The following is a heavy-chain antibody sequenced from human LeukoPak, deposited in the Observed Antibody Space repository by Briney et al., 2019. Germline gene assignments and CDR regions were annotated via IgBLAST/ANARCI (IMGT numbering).Heavy chain of an antibody. Sequence: SETLSLTCTVSGGSISSGTYYWSWIRQPAGKGLEWIGRIYSSGSSNYNPSLKSRVTISVDTSKNQFSLKLSSVTAADTAVYYCARDRVTTVTTTGLRYYYYYMDVWGKGTTVTVSS. CDR1: GGSISSGTYY. CDR3: ARDRVTTVTTTGLRYYYYYMDV. CDR2: IYSSGSS. J-gene: IGHJ6*03. V-gene: IGHV4-61*02. D-gene: IGHD4-11*01.